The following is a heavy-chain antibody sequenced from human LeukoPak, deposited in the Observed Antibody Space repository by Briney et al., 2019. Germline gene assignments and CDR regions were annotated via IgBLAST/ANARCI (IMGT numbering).Heavy chain of an antibody. Sequence: SETLSLTCTVSGGSISSHYWSWIRQPPGKGLEWIGYIYYSGSTNYNPSLKSRVTISVDTSKNQFSLKLSSVTAGDTAVYYCARLLSGMDVWGKGTTVTVSS. D-gene: IGHD2-8*02. CDR2: IYYSGST. CDR3: ARLLSGMDV. V-gene: IGHV4-59*11. J-gene: IGHJ6*03. CDR1: GGSISSHY.